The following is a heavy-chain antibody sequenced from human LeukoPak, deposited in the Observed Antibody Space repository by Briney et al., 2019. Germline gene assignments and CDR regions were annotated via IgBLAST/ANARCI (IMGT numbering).Heavy chain of an antibody. CDR1: GFTFSSYG. Sequence: GGSLRLSCAASGFTFSSYGMHWVRQAPGKGLEWVAFIRYDGSNKYYADSLKGRFTISRDNSKNTLYLQMNSLRAEDTAVYYCAKASGGYYYAYFQHWGQGTLVTVSS. CDR3: AKASGGYYYAYFQH. D-gene: IGHD3-22*01. CDR2: IRYDGSNK. J-gene: IGHJ1*01. V-gene: IGHV3-30*02.